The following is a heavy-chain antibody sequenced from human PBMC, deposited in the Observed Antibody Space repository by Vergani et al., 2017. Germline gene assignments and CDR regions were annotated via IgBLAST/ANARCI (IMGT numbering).Heavy chain of an antibody. D-gene: IGHD3-22*01. V-gene: IGHV4-59*01. CDR2: IYYGGST. J-gene: IGHJ6*02. CDR3: ARGGEYYDSSGLYGMDV. Sequence: QVQLQESGPGLVKPSETLSLTCTVSGGSISSYYWSWIRQPPGKGLEWIGYIYYGGSTNYNPSLKSRVTISVDTSKNQFSLKLSSVTAADTAVYYCARGGEYYDSSGLYGMDVWGQGTTVTVSS. CDR1: GGSISSYY.